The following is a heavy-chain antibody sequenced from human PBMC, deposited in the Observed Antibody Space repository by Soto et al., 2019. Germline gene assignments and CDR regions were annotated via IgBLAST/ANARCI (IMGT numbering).Heavy chain of an antibody. CDR1: GFSLSTSGVG. Sequence: QITLKESGPTLVKPTQTLTLTCTFSGFSLSTSGVGVGWIRQPPGKALEWLALIYWDDDKRYSPSLKSRLTITLDTSKNQVVLTTTIMDPVDTATYYCAHSIRYFDWLHRYFDYWGQGTLVTVSS. CDR2: IYWDDDK. D-gene: IGHD3-9*01. CDR3: AHSIRYFDWLHRYFDY. J-gene: IGHJ4*02. V-gene: IGHV2-5*02.